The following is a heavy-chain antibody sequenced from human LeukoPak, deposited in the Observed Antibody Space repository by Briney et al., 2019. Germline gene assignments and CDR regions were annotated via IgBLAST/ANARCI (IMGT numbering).Heavy chain of an antibody. Sequence: SETLSLTCTVSGGSISSGSYYWSWIQQPAGKGLEWIGRIYTSGSTNYNPSLKSRVTISVDTSKNQFSLKLSSVTAADTAVYYCAREFARDGYNFGYWGQGTLVTVSS. CDR2: IYTSGST. V-gene: IGHV4-61*02. D-gene: IGHD5-24*01. CDR1: GGSISSGSYY. CDR3: AREFARDGYNFGY. J-gene: IGHJ4*02.